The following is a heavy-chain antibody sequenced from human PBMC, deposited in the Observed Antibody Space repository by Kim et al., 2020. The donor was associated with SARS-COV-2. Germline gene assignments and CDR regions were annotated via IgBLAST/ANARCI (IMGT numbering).Heavy chain of an antibody. CDR2: IRSGEYSYSS. J-gene: IGHJ3*02. Sequence: GGSLRLSCAASGFTFSSFAMHWVRQAPGKGLEWVAVIRSGEYSYSSAYAATGRCTFTIDNYKTVIFLQLNRKSVETTDTYYCEWASVYSTTVAFDI. D-gene: IGHD4-17*01. CDR3: ASVYSTTVAFDI. V-gene: IGHV3-73*01. CDR1: GFTFSSFA.